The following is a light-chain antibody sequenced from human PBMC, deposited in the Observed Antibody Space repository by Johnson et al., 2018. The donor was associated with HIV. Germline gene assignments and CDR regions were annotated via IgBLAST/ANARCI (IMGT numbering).Light chain of an antibody. CDR2: RNN. J-gene: IGLJ1*01. CDR1: SSNIGRNT. V-gene: IGLV1-44*01. CDR3: AAWDDSLNVLYV. Sequence: QSVLTQPPSASGTPGQRVTISCSGSSSNIGRNTVSWFQQLPGTAPKLLIYRNNRRPSGVPGRFSGSKSGTSASLAISGLHAADEADYYCAAWDDSLNVLYVFGTGTKVTVL.